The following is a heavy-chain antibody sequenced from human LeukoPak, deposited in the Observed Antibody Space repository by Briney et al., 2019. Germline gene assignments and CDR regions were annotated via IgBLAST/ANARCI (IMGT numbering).Heavy chain of an antibody. CDR3: AKVGVLAGSKYFDY. Sequence: GGSLRLSCAASGFTFSSYWMSWVRQAPGKGLEWVANIKQDGSEKKYVDSVKGRFTISRDNAKNSLYLQMNSLRAEDTAVYYCAKVGVLAGSKYFDYWGQGTLVTVSS. D-gene: IGHD3-10*01. J-gene: IGHJ4*02. CDR2: IKQDGSEK. V-gene: IGHV3-7*01. CDR1: GFTFSSYW.